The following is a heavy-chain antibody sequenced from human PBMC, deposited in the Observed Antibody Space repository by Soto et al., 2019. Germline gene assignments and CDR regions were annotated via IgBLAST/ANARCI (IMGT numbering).Heavy chain of an antibody. J-gene: IGHJ4*02. V-gene: IGHV1-46*03. CDR3: AREGGYCSSTSCYLHYFEY. D-gene: IGHD2-2*01. Sequence: ASVKVSCKASGYTFTSYYMHWVRQAPGQGLEWMGIINPSGGSTSYAQKFQGRVTMTRDTSTSTVYMELSSLRSEDTAVYYCAREGGYCSSTSCYLHYFEYWGQGTLVTVSS. CDR2: INPSGGST. CDR1: GYTFTSYY.